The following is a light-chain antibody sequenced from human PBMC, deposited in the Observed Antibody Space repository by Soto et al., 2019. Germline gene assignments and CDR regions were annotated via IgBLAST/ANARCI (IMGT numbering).Light chain of an antibody. CDR2: EVS. CDR3: NSYTSTSARV. CDR1: SNDVGGFNY. V-gene: IGLV2-14*01. Sequence: QSALTQPASVSGSPGQSITISCTGTSNDVGGFNYVSWYQQHPGKAPKVIIYEVSTRPSGVSGRFSGSKSGNTASLTISGLQAEDEADYYCNSYTSTSARVFGGGTKLTVL. J-gene: IGLJ3*02.